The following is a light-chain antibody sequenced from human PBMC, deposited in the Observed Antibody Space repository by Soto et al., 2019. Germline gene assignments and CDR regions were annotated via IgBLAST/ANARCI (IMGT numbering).Light chain of an antibody. V-gene: IGLV2-23*01. J-gene: IGLJ2*01. Sequence: QSAVTQPASVSGSPGQSITISCTGTSNDVGSYNLVSWYQQHPGKAPKLMIYEGSKRPSGVSHRFSGSKSGNTASLTISGLQAEDEADYYCSSFAGSPVVFGGGTKVTVL. CDR2: EGS. CDR1: SNDVGSYNL. CDR3: SSFAGSPVV.